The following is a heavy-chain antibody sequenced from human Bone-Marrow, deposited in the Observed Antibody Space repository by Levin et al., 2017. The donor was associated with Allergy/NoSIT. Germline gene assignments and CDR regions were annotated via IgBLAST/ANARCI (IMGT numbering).Heavy chain of an antibody. D-gene: IGHD5-18*01. CDR2: IFPDDSDT. Sequence: GESLKISCQGSGYRFSNYWIAWVRQMPGKGLEWVGIIFPDDSDTRYSPSFQGQVTISVDKSISTAYLQWSSLKASDTGIFYCASSSLRGYSYGAFDSWGQGTLVTVSS. J-gene: IGHJ4*02. CDR3: ASSSLRGYSYGAFDS. CDR1: GYRFSNYW. V-gene: IGHV5-51*01.